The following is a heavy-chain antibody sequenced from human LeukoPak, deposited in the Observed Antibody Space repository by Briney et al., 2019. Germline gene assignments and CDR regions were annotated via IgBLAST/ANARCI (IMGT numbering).Heavy chain of an antibody. V-gene: IGHV3-13*04. J-gene: IGHJ5*01. CDR1: GFTFSRYD. Sequence: GGSLRLSCAASGFTFSRYDMHWVRQATGKGLEWISSIGTVGDTYYIGSVKGRFTISRENAMNSLYLQVNSLRAGDTAVYYCVRGGEIGFDSWGQGTLVTVSS. CDR2: IGTVGDT. CDR3: VRGGEIGFDS. D-gene: IGHD3-16*01.